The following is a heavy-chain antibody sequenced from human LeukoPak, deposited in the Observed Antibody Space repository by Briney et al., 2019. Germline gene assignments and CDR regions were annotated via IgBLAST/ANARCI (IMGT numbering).Heavy chain of an antibody. Sequence: SGGSLRLSCAASGFTFSSYEMNWVRQAPGKGLEWVAVISYDGSNKYYADSVKGRFTISRDNSKNTLYLQMNSLRAEDTAVYYCARGPGYSSSWYDYYYYYMDVWGKGTTVTVSS. V-gene: IGHV3-30*04. CDR2: ISYDGSNK. J-gene: IGHJ6*03. CDR1: GFTFSSYE. CDR3: ARGPGYSSSWYDYYYYYMDV. D-gene: IGHD6-13*01.